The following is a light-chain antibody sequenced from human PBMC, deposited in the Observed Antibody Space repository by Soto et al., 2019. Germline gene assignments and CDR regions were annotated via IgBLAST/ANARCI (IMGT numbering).Light chain of an antibody. Sequence: QSALTQHASVSGSPGQSITISCAGTNSDIGTYDYVSWYQQHSGKAPTLIIYEVTSRPSGVSNRFSGSKSGNTASLTISGLQAEDEADYYCISYTGGTSLVFGGGTQLTVL. CDR1: NSDIGTYDY. V-gene: IGLV2-14*01. CDR3: ISYTGGTSLV. CDR2: EVT. J-gene: IGLJ2*01.